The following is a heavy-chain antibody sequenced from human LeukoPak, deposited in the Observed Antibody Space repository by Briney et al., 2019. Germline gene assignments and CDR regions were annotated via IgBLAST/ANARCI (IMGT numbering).Heavy chain of an antibody. D-gene: IGHD2-15*01. CDR3: ARSARVEPTSGYYFDS. CDR2: IYTSGNT. J-gene: IGHJ4*02. V-gene: IGHV4-4*07. Sequence: SETLSLTCTVSGGSINSYYWSWIRQPAGKGLEWIGRIYTSGNTDYNPSLNSRVTMSVDTSRNQFSLRLSSVSAADTAVYYCARSARVEPTSGYYFDSWGRGTLVTVSS. CDR1: GGSINSYY.